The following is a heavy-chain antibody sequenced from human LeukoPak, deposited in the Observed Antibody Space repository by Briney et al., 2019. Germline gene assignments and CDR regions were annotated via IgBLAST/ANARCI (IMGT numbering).Heavy chain of an antibody. CDR1: GGSISSSPYY. V-gene: IGHV4-39*01. J-gene: IGHJ4*02. CDR3: ARAPNNRCSGDSCYSWAFDY. D-gene: IGHD2-15*01. Sequence: SETLSLTCTVSGGSISSSPYYWCWIRQPPGKGLEWIGSIYYSGNTFYNPSLKSRVTISVDTSNNQFSLKLTSVTAADTAVYYCARAPNNRCSGDSCYSWAFDYWGQGTLVTVSS. CDR2: IYYSGNT.